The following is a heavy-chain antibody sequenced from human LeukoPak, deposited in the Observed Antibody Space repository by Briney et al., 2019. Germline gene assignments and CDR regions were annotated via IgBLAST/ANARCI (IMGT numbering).Heavy chain of an antibody. CDR3: ARDLPAVAGKTTYFDY. J-gene: IGHJ4*02. V-gene: IGHV1-69*13. D-gene: IGHD6-19*01. CDR1: GGTFSSYA. CDR2: ILPIFGTA. Sequence: EASVKVSCKASGGTFSSYAISWVRQAPGQGLEWMGGILPIFGTANYAQKFQGRVTITADEPTSTAYMELSSLRSEDTAVYYCARDLPAVAGKTTYFDYWGQGTLVTVSS.